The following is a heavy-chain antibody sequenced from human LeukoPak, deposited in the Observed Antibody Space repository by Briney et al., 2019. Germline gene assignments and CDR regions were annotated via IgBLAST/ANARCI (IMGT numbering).Heavy chain of an antibody. CDR2: ISAYNGNT. CDR3: ARQRAKRYFDWLPRGDDAFDI. D-gene: IGHD3-9*01. V-gene: IGHV1-18*04. J-gene: IGHJ3*02. Sequence: ASVKVSCKASGYTFTSYGISWVRQAPGQGLEWMGWISAYNGNTNYAQKLQGRVTMTTDTSTSTAHMELRSLRSDDTAVYYCARQRAKRYFDWLPRGDDAFDIWGQGTMVTVSS. CDR1: GYTFTSYG.